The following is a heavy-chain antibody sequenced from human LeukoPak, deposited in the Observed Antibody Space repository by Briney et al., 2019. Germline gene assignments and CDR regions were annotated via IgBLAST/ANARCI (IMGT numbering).Heavy chain of an antibody. V-gene: IGHV4-59*01. CDR3: ARDLGYCSSTSCYTRFDP. CDR2: IYYSGNT. Sequence: SETLSLTCTVSGGSISSYYWSWIRQPPGKGLEWIGYIYYSGNTNYNPSLKSRVTISVDTSKNQFSLKLSSVTAADTAVYYCARDLGYCSSTSCYTRFDPWGQGTLVTVSS. D-gene: IGHD2-2*02. CDR1: GGSISSYY. J-gene: IGHJ5*02.